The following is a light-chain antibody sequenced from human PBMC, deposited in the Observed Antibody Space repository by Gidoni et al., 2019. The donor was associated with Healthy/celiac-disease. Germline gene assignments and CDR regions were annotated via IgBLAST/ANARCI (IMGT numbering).Light chain of an antibody. V-gene: IGKV4-1*01. CDR1: QSVLYSSNNKNY. J-gene: IGKJ5*01. Sequence: DIVMTQSPDSLAVSRGERATINCKSSQSVLYSSNNKNYLAWYQQKPGQPPKLLIYWASTRESGVPDRFSGSGFGTDFTLPISSLQAEDVSVYYCQQYYSTPITFGQGTRLEIK. CDR3: QQYYSTPIT. CDR2: WAS.